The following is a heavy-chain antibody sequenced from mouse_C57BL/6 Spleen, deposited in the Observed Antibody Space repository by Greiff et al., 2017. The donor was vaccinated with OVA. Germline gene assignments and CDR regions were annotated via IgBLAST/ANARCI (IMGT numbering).Heavy chain of an antibody. Sequence: QVHVKQPGAELVKPGASVKLSCKASGYTFTSYWMQWVKQRPGQGLEWIGEIDPSDSYTNYNQKFKGKATLTVDTSSSTAYMQLSSLTSEDSAVYCCARALRSVGEDAMDYWGQGTSVTVSS. CDR3: ARALRSVGEDAMDY. J-gene: IGHJ4*01. D-gene: IGHD1-1*01. V-gene: IGHV1-50*01. CDR2: IDPSDSYT. CDR1: GYTFTSYW.